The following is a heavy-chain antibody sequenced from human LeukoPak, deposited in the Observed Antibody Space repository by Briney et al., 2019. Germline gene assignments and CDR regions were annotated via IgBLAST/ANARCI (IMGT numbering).Heavy chain of an antibody. D-gene: IGHD4-17*01. Sequence: ASGKVSCKASGYTFTSYGISWMRQAPGQGLEGRGWISVYNGNTNYAQKLQGRVTMTTDTSRSTAYIELRSLRSGDTAVYYCARDYGDYDRTFDYWGQGTLVTVSS. J-gene: IGHJ4*02. CDR1: GYTFTSYG. V-gene: IGHV1-18*01. CDR2: ISVYNGNT. CDR3: ARDYGDYDRTFDY.